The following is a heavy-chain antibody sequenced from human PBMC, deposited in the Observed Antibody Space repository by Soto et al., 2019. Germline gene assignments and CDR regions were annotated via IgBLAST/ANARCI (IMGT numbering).Heavy chain of an antibody. D-gene: IGHD3-10*01. CDR3: ARPRFRGMDV. V-gene: IGHV3-7*03. CDR2: IKEDGSEK. Sequence: EVQLVESGGGLVQPGGSLRLSCVGSGFRISNYFMSWVRQAPGKGLEWVANIKEDGSEKYYVESVKGRFTISRDNAKNSLYLQVTSLRDEDTAVYYCARPRFRGMDVWGQGTTVTVSS. CDR1: GFRISNYF. J-gene: IGHJ6*02.